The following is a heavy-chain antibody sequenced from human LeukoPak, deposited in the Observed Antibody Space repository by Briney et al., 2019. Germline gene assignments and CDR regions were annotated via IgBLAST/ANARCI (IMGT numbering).Heavy chain of an antibody. J-gene: IGHJ4*02. CDR2: ISGSGGST. CDR3: AKAPNPNSGSYLTPDY. CDR1: GFTFSSSA. V-gene: IGHV3-23*01. D-gene: IGHD1-26*01. Sequence: GGSLRLSCAASGFTFSSSAMSWVRQAPGKGLEWVSAISGSGGSTYYADSVKGRFTISRDNSKNTLYLQMNSLRAEDTAVYYCAKAPNPNSGSYLTPDYWGQGTLVTVSS.